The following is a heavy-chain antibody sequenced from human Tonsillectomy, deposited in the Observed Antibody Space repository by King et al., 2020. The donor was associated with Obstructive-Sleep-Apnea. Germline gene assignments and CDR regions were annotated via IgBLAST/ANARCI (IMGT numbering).Heavy chain of an antibody. J-gene: IGHJ4*02. D-gene: IGHD3-22*01. CDR2: INHNSGGP. Sequence: VQLVESGAEVKKPGASVKVSCKASGYTFTDYYIHWVRQAPGQGLEWMGWINHNSGGPNYAQKFQCWVTMTRDTSISTVYMELSRLRSDDTAVYYCARYYYDNSGYYGYFDYWGQGTLVTVSS. CDR1: GYTFTDYY. CDR3: ARYYYDNSGYYGYFDY. V-gene: IGHV1-2*04.